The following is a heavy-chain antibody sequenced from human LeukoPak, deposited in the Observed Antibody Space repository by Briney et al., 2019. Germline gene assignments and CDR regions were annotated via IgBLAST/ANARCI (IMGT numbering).Heavy chain of an antibody. Sequence: GGSLRLSCEASGFTFSSYWMSWVRQAPGKGLEWVANIKQDGSEKYYVDSVKGRFTISRDNAKNSLYLQMNSLRAEDTAVYYCARAGSSPTSYYFDYWGQGTLVTVSS. CDR3: ARAGSSPTSYYFDY. J-gene: IGHJ4*02. V-gene: IGHV3-7*02. CDR2: IKQDGSEK. CDR1: GFTFSSYW. D-gene: IGHD6-6*01.